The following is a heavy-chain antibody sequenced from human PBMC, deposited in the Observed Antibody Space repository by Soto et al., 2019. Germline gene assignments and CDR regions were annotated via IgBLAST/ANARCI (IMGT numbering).Heavy chain of an antibody. D-gene: IGHD3-9*01. Sequence: TGGSLRLSCAASGFTFSSYWMSWVRQAPGKGLEWVANIKQDGSEKYYVDSVKGRFTISRDNAKNSLYLQMNSLRAEDTAVYYCAIYLLLRYFDLLSPSVGYYYGMDVWGQGTTVTVS. CDR3: AIYLLLRYFDLLSPSVGYYYGMDV. CDR2: IKQDGSEK. V-gene: IGHV3-7*01. J-gene: IGHJ6*02. CDR1: GFTFSSYW.